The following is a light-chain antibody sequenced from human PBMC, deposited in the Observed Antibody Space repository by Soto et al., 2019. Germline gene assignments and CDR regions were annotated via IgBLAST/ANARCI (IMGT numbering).Light chain of an antibody. CDR1: QSVSSNS. V-gene: IGKV3-20*01. CDR3: QYYGGSSRT. CDR2: GGF. J-gene: IGKJ1*01. Sequence: EIVLTQSPGTMSLSPGERATLSCRASQSVSSNSIAWYRQKPGQAPRLVMYGGFSRPTGIPDSFSGSGSGTDSTLAISRLEPEDYALYYCQYYGGSSRTFGQGTKVEIK.